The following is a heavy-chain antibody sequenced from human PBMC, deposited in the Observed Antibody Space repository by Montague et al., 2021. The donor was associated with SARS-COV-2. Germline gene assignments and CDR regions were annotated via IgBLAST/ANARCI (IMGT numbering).Heavy chain of an antibody. CDR2: IYYSGST. V-gene: IGHV4-39*01. D-gene: IGHD3-3*01. CDR1: GGSISSSSYY. CDR3: ARGVPLGYDFWSGYPEIGDFDY. Sequence: SETLSLTCTVSGGSISSSSYYWGWLRRPPGKGLEWIGSIYYSGSTYYNPSLKSRVTMSVDTSKNQFSLKLSSVTAADTAVYYCARGVPLGYDFWSGYPEIGDFDYWGQGTLVTVSS. J-gene: IGHJ4*02.